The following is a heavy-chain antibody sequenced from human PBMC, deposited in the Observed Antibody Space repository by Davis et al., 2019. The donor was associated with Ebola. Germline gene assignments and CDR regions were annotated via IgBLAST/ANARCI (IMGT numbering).Heavy chain of an antibody. CDR3: ARGEYYDFWSGYWSQDWWFDP. V-gene: IGHV4-34*01. D-gene: IGHD3-3*01. CDR1: GGSFSGYY. J-gene: IGHJ5*02. CDR2: INHSGST. Sequence: PSETLSLTCAVYGGSFSGYYWSWIRRPPGKGLEWIGEINHSGSTNYNPSLKSRVTISVDTSKNQFSLKLSSVTAADTAVYYCARGEYYDFWSGYWSQDWWFDPWGQGTLVTVSS.